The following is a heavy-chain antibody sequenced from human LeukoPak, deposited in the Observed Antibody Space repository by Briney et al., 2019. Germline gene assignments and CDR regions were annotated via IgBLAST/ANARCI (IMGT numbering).Heavy chain of an antibody. D-gene: IGHD1-1*01. CDR3: ARGQNVPA. CDR2: IYSGGST. Sequence: GGSLRLSCGASGITFSSYSMNWVRQAPGKGLEWVSVIYSGGSTYYADSVKGRFTISRDNSKNTLYLQMNSLRAEDTAVYYCARGQNVPAWGQGTLVTVSS. V-gene: IGHV3-53*01. J-gene: IGHJ4*02. CDR1: GITFSSYS.